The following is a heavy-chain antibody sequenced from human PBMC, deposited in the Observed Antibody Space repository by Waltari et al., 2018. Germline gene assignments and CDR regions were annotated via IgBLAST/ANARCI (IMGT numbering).Heavy chain of an antibody. D-gene: IGHD3-10*01. CDR1: GGSISSSSYY. CDR3: ARDYYGSGSYYNNY. J-gene: IGHJ4*02. CDR2: IYYSGIT. Sequence: QLQLQESGPGLVKPSETLSLTCTVSGGSISSSSYYWGWIRQPPGKGLEWIGSIYYSGITYYNPSLKSRVTISVDTSKNQFSLKLSSVTAADTAVYYCARDYYGSGSYYNNYWGQGTLVTVSS. V-gene: IGHV4-39*07.